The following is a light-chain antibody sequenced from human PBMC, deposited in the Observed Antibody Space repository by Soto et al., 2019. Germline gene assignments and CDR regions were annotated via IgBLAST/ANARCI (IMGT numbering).Light chain of an antibody. V-gene: IGLV1-40*01. CDR1: SSNIGAGYG. CDR3: QSYDRSLSYV. CDR2: GNI. J-gene: IGLJ1*01. Sequence: QSVLTQPPSVSGAPGQRVTISCTGTSSNIGAGYGVHWYQQLPGTAPKLLINGNINRPSGVPDRFSGSKSGTSASLAITGLQAEDEADYYCQSYDRSLSYVFGTGTKLTVL.